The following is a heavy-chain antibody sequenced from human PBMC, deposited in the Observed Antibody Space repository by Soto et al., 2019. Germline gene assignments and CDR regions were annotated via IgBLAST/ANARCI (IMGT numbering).Heavy chain of an antibody. CDR3: ARDLDPHCSGGSCQRGFDP. Sequence: PSETLSLTCTVSGGSISSGGYYWSWIRQHPGKGLEWIGYIYYSGSTYYNPSLKSRVTISVDTSKNQFSLKLSSVTAADTAVYYCARDLDPHCSGGSCQRGFDPWGQGTLVTVS. CDR2: IYYSGST. D-gene: IGHD2-15*01. CDR1: GGSISSGGYY. J-gene: IGHJ5*02. V-gene: IGHV4-31*03.